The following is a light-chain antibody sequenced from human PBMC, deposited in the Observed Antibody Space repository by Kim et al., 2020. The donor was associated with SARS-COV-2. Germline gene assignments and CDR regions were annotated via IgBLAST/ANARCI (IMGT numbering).Light chain of an antibody. CDR2: RDN. Sequence: SYELTQPPSVSVSPGQTASITCSGDKLGDKYASWYQQKPGQSPVVVIFRDNRRPSGIPERFSGSNSGNTATLTISGTQAMDEADYYCQAWDSSNYVFGTGTKVTVL. CDR1: KLGDKY. V-gene: IGLV3-1*01. CDR3: QAWDSSNYV. J-gene: IGLJ1*01.